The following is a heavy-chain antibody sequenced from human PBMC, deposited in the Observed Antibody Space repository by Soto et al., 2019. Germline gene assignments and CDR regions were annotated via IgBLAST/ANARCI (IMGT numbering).Heavy chain of an antibody. CDR2: IDPSDSYT. V-gene: IGHV5-10-1*01. CDR1: GYSFTRYW. D-gene: IGHD4-17*01. CDR3: ARLYGGNSGMDV. J-gene: IGHJ6*02. Sequence: PGESLKISCKGSGYSFTRYWVTWVRQMPGKGLEWMGRIDPSDSYTNYNPPFQGHVTISVDKSISTAYLQWSSLKASDTAMYYFARLYGGNSGMDVWGQGTTVTVSS.